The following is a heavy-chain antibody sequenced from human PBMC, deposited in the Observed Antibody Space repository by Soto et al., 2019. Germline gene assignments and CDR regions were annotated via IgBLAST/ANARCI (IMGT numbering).Heavy chain of an antibody. CDR2: IKQDGSEN. D-gene: IGHD6-19*01. V-gene: IGHV3-7*01. J-gene: IGHJ4*02. CDR3: AKGSGWFHRTTPFDY. Sequence: GGSLRPSCAASGFTFSSYWMSGVRQAPGKGLEWVANIKQDGSENYYVDSVKGRFTISRDNAKNSLYLQMNSLRAEDTAVYYCAKGSGWFHRTTPFDYWGQGT. CDR1: GFTFSSYW.